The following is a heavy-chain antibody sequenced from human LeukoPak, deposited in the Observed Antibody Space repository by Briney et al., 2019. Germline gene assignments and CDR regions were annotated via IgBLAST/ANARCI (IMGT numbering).Heavy chain of an antibody. D-gene: IGHD3-22*01. J-gene: IGHJ3*01. V-gene: IGHV3-53*01. CDR3: ARDVRYFDGSGYPHDAFDV. CDR2: IYTGGGT. Sequence: PGGSLRLSCTASGFSVSGSYMTWARQTPGKGLEWLSVIYTGGGTDYADSVKGRFTISRDDSRNALYLEMNSLRVDDTAVYYCARDVRYFDGSGYPHDAFDVWGQGTMVTVSS. CDR1: GFSVSGSY.